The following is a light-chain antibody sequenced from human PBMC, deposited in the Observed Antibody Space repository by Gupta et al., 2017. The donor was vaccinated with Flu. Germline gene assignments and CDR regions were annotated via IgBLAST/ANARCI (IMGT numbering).Light chain of an antibody. CDR2: GDS. CDR1: SSAVGSLKY. J-gene: IGLJ1*01. Sequence: QSALTQPSSVSASPGQSITISCTGTSSAVGSLKYVSWYQHPPGTPPNLIRSGDSNRPAGASDRSAAKNSGTTAFLISAGLQAEDEAYYYSSLYQTPNARVFGTGTKVTVL. CDR3: SLYQTPNARV. V-gene: IGLV2-14*03.